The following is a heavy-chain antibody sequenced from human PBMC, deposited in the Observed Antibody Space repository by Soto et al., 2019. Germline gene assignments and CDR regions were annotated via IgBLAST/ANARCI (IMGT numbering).Heavy chain of an antibody. Sequence: QVQLVQSGAEVKEPGASVKVSCKASGYTCSSYGISWVRQVPGQGLEWMGWISAYSINTKYVQKFQGRVTMTTDTSTNTAYLELSSLRSAHTAVYYCAREGHHTGSRTEYITIDYWGQGTLVTVSS. D-gene: IGHD3-9*01. V-gene: IGHV1-18*01. J-gene: IGHJ4*02. CDR1: GYTCSSYG. CDR3: AREGHHTGSRTEYITIDY. CDR2: ISAYSINT.